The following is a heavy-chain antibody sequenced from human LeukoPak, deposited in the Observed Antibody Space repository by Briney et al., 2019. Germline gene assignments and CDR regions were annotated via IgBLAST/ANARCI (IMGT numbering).Heavy chain of an antibody. CDR2: INFGDGNT. D-gene: IGHD4-17*01. Sequence: PGGTLRLSCAASGLTFSQYAMSWVRQAPGKGLEWISFINFGDGNTHYADSVKGRFTISRDNSKNTLYLQMNSLRAEDTAAYYCASSGYGVHDYWGQGTLVTVSS. CDR3: ASSGYGVHDY. CDR1: GLTFSQYA. V-gene: IGHV3-23*01. J-gene: IGHJ4*02.